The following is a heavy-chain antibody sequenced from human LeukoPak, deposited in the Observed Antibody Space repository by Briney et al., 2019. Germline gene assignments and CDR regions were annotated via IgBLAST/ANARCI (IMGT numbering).Heavy chain of an antibody. V-gene: IGHV3-23*01. Sequence: GGSLRLSCAASGFTFSSYAMSWVRQAPGKGLEWVSTITGNGVTTYYADSVKGRFTISRDNSKNTVYLQMNNLRVDDTALYYCAKDPNGDYFGAFDAWGQGTMVTVSS. CDR1: GFTFSSYA. D-gene: IGHD4-17*01. CDR2: ITGNGVTT. J-gene: IGHJ3*01. CDR3: AKDPNGDYFGAFDA.